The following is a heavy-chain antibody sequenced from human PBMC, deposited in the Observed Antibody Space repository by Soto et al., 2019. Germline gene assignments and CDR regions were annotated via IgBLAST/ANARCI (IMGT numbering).Heavy chain of an antibody. D-gene: IGHD6-13*01. CDR1: GFTFSSYA. Sequence: EVQLLESGGGLVQPGGSLRLSCAASGFTFSSYAMSWVRQAPGKGLECVSDISGSGDSTYYADSVRGRFTISRDNSKNKLYLQMTSLRAEDTAVYYCAKDRDGAAAGPTKFYGMDVWGQGTTVTVSS. CDR2: ISGSGDST. J-gene: IGHJ6*02. CDR3: AKDRDGAAAGPTKFYGMDV. V-gene: IGHV3-23*01.